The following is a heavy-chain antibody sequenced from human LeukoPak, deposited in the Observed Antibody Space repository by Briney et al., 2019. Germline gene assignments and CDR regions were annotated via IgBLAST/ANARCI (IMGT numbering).Heavy chain of an antibody. Sequence: GGSLRLSCAAPGFTFSSYAMSWVRQAPAKGLEWVSAISGSGGSTYYADSVKRRFTISRDNSKNTLYLQMNSLRAEDTAVYYCQLQRRPFGYWGEGTLVTVSS. CDR3: QLQRRPFGY. J-gene: IGHJ4*02. CDR1: GFTFSSYA. V-gene: IGHV3-23*01. D-gene: IGHD1-1*01. CDR2: ISGSGGST.